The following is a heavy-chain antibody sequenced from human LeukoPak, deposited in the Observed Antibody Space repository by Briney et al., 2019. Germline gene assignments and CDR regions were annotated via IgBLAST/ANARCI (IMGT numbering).Heavy chain of an antibody. CDR2: SSSSSSI. V-gene: IGHV3-48*01. CDR3: ARGARKGDDYGGFFDY. J-gene: IGHJ4*02. CDR1: GFTFSGYS. D-gene: IGHD4-23*01. Sequence: GGSLRLSCAASGFTFSGYSMNWVRQAPGKGLEWVSYSSSSSSIYYADSVKGRFTISRDNAKNSLYLQMNSLRAEDTAVYYCARGARKGDDYGGFFDYWGQGTLVTVSS.